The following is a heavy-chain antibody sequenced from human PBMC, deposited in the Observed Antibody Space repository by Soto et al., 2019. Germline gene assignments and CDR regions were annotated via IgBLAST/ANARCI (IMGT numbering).Heavy chain of an antibody. CDR2: INPSGGST. CDR3: GASTYYYYYGMDV. CDR1: GYTFTSYY. J-gene: IGHJ6*02. V-gene: IGHV1-46*01. Sequence: GASVKVSCKASGYTFTSYYMHWVRQAPGQGLEWMGIINPSGGSTSYAQKFQGRVTMTRDTSTSTVYMELSSLRSEDTAVYYCGASTYYYYYGMDVWGQGTTVTVSS.